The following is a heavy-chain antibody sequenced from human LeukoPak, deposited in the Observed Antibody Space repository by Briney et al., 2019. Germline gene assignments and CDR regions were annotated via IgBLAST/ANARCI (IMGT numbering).Heavy chain of an antibody. CDR3: VRGTGY. CDR1: GFTFSTYF. V-gene: IGHV3-64D*06. J-gene: IGHJ4*02. Sequence: GGSLRLSCSVSGFTFSTYFMHWVRQAPGKGLEYVSAISSNGDNTYYADSVKGRFTISRDNSKNTLYLQMSSLRADDTAVYYCVRGTGYWGQGTLVTVSS. CDR2: ISSNGDNT.